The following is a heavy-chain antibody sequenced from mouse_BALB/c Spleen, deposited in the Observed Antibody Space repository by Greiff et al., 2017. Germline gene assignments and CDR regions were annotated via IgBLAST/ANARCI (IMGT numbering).Heavy chain of an antibody. J-gene: IGHJ4*01. Sequence: DVMLVESGGGLVKPGGSLKLSCAASGFTFSDYYMYWVRQTPEKRLEWVATISDGGSYTYYPDSVKGRFTISRDNAKNNLYLQMSSLKSEDTAMYYCAREDRDYGSSYVGAMDYWGQGTSVTVSS. V-gene: IGHV5-4*02. CDR3: AREDRDYGSSYVGAMDY. D-gene: IGHD1-1*01. CDR1: GFTFSDYY. CDR2: ISDGGSYT.